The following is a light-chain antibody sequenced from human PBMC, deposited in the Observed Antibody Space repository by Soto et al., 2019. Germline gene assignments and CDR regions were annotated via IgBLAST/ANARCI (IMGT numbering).Light chain of an antibody. CDR1: QSVGNN. CDR3: QHYNYWPPKT. CDR2: GAY. Sequence: ERVTTQSPTTLSVSPGESATQWCRASQSVGNNLAWYQQKPGQAPRLLIYGAYTRATGIPARFSGSGSGTDFTLTISSLQSEDFAVYYCQHYNYWPPKTFGQGTKVDIK. V-gene: IGKV3-15*01. J-gene: IGKJ1*01.